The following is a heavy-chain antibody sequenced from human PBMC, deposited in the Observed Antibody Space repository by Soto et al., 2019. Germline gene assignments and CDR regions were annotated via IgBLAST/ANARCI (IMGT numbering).Heavy chain of an antibody. CDR3: TRHAIIPKLQYGIDV. CDR1: GGSISGYY. Sequence: SETLSLTCTVSGGSISGYYWSWIRQPPGKGLEWIGYIFYRGNTLYNPSLQSRVTTSVDTSKNQFFLGLTSVTAADTAVYYCTRHAIIPKLQYGIDVWGQGASVTVSS. J-gene: IGHJ6*02. D-gene: IGHD1-1*01. CDR2: IFYRGNT. V-gene: IGHV4-59*01.